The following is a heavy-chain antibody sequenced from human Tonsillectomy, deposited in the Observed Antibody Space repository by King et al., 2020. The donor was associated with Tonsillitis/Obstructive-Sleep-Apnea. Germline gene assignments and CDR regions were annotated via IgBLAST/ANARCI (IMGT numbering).Heavy chain of an antibody. CDR1: GGFIWSYY. J-gene: IGHJ4*02. Sequence: MQLQESGPGLVKPSETLSLTCTVTGGFIWSYYWNWIRQPPGKGLEWLGSIYYTGSTIYNPSLKSRVTISLDTSKRQFTLKLSSVTAADTAVYYCARGPTTTTDYWGQGTLVTVSS. CDR3: ARGPTTTTDY. V-gene: IGHV4-59*01. CDR2: IYYTGST. D-gene: IGHD5-12*01.